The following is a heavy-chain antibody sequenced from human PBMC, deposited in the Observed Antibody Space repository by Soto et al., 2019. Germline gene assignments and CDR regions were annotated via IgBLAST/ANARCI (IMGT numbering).Heavy chain of an antibody. V-gene: IGHV4-4*02. J-gene: IGHJ4*02. CDR2: VYHSGTT. CDR1: GASIGTNNW. CDR3: AGPGRGYFDY. Sequence: SETLSLTCAVSGASIGTNNWWSWVRQPPGKGLEWIGEVYHSGTTNCNPSLKSRVTISINKSKDQFSLTLTSMTAADTALYYFAGPGRGYFDYWSQGTLVTVSS.